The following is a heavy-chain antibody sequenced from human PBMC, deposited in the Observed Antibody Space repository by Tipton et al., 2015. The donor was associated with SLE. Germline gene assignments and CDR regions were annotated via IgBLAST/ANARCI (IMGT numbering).Heavy chain of an antibody. V-gene: IGHV4-39*01. CDR2: LSRSGDT. Sequence: TLSLTCTVSGGSISSDNYYWGWIRQPPGKGLEWIGSLSRSGDTYYTPSLESRATISLDTSKNQFSLKLSSMTTADTAVYFCARHDYDTYCFGYWGQGTLVTVSS. CDR3: ARHDYDTYCFGY. D-gene: IGHD3-16*01. J-gene: IGHJ4*02. CDR1: GGSISSDNYY.